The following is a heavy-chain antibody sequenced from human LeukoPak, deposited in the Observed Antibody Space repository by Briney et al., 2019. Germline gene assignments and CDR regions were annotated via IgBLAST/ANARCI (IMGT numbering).Heavy chain of an antibody. CDR2: ISYDGSNK. CDR3: ARDDSSSWYYFDY. CDR1: GFTFSSYA. D-gene: IGHD6-13*01. J-gene: IGHJ4*02. Sequence: PGRSLRLSCAASGFTFSSYAMHWVRQAPGKGLEWVAVISYDGSNKYYADSVKGRFTISRDNSKNTLYLQMNSLRAEDTAVYYCARDDSSSWYYFDYWGQGTLATVSS. V-gene: IGHV3-30*04.